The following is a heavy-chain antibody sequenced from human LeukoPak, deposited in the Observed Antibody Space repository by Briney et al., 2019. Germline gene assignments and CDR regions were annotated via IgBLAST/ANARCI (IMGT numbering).Heavy chain of an antibody. Sequence: PSETLSLTCTVSGGSISSYYWSWIRQPPGKGLEWIGYIYYSGSTNCNPSLKSRVTISVDTSKNQFSLKLSSVTAADTAVYYCARDNSAWYAGTYYYYYGMDVWGQGTTVTVSS. CDR3: ARDNSAWYAGTYYYYYGMDV. CDR1: GGSISSYY. V-gene: IGHV4-59*01. D-gene: IGHD6-19*01. J-gene: IGHJ6*02. CDR2: IYYSGST.